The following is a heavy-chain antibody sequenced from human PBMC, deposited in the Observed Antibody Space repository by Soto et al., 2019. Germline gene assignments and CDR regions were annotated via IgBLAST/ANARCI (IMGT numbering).Heavy chain of an antibody. V-gene: IGHV3-23*01. CDR3: ATPRSRYYYYGMDV. J-gene: IGHJ6*02. CDR2: ISGSRGST. CDR1: GFTFSNYA. Sequence: GGSLRLSCAASGFTFSNYAINWVRQAPGKGLEWVSGISGSRGSTYYADSVKGRFTISRDSSENTVYLQMNSLRAEDTAVYYCATPRSRYYYYGMDVWGQGTTVTVSS.